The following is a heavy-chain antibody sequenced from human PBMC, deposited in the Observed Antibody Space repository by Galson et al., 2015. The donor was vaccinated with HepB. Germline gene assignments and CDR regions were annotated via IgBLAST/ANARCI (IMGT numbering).Heavy chain of an antibody. CDR1: GDSVSSNSAA. Sequence: CAISGDSVSSNSAAWNWIRQSPSRGLEWLGRTYYRSKWYNDYAVSAKSRITINPDTSKNQFSLQLNSVTPEDTAVYYCAREGIAAAGAVDAFDIWGQGTMVTVSS. CDR2: TYYRSKWYN. D-gene: IGHD6-13*01. CDR3: AREGIAAAGAVDAFDI. J-gene: IGHJ3*02. V-gene: IGHV6-1*01.